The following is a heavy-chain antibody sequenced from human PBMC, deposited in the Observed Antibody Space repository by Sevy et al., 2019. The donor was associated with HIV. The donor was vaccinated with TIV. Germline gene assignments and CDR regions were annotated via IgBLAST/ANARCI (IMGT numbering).Heavy chain of an antibody. V-gene: IGHV3-33*01. Sequence: GGSLRLSCVASGFTFGSYGMLWGRQAPGKGREWVADIWFDGSNIHYADSVRGRFTISRDNSKNTLSLHMSSLRVEDTAVYYCARERTYLFDYCGQGTLVTVSS. CDR3: ARERTYLFDY. J-gene: IGHJ4*02. CDR1: GFTFGSYG. CDR2: IWFDGSNI.